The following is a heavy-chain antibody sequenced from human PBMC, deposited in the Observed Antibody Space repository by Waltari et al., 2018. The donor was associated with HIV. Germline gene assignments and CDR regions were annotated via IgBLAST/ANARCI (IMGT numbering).Heavy chain of an antibody. CDR1: GFIVSSNY. J-gene: IGHJ6*02. D-gene: IGHD4-17*01. V-gene: IGHV3-53*01. CDR3: ARERATVSEGAYGMDV. CDR2: INKDGIQ. Sequence: EMQLVESGGGLIQWGGSLRLSCEASGFIVSSNYLSWVRQAPGKGLERVEVINKDGIQYYAESVKDRFTVSRNNSKNTLFLQMNSLRAEDTAVYYCARERATVSEGAYGMDVWGQGATVTVSS.